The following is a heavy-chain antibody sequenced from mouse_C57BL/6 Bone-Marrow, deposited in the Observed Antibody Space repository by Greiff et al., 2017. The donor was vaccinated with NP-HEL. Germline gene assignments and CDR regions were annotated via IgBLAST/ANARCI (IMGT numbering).Heavy chain of an antibody. V-gene: IGHV1-69*01. CDR3: ARGDGYYFFYAMDY. CDR1: GYTFTSYW. J-gene: IGHJ4*01. Sequence: QVQLQQPGAELVMPGASVKLSCKASGYTFTSYWMHWVKQRPGQGLEWIGEIDPSDSYTNYNQKFKGKSTLTVDKSSSTAYMQRSSLTSEDSAVYYCARGDGYYFFYAMDYWGQGTSVTVSS. D-gene: IGHD2-3*01. CDR2: IDPSDSYT.